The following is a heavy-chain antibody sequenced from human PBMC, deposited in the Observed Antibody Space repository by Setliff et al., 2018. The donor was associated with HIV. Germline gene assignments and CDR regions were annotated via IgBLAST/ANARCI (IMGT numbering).Heavy chain of an antibody. CDR2: IYYSGST. CDR1: GGSISSDPYY. V-gene: IGHV4-39*01. D-gene: IGHD4-4*01. Sequence: SETLSLTCTVSGGSISSDPYYWGWIRQPPGRGLEWIGSIYYSGSTYYNPSLKSRVTISADTSKIQFSLKLSSVTAADTAVYYCARVTTTVTINWFDPWGQGTLVTVSS. J-gene: IGHJ5*02. CDR3: ARVTTTVTINWFDP.